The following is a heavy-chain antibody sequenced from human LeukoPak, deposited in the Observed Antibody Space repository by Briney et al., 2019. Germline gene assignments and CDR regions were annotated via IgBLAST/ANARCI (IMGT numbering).Heavy chain of an antibody. CDR2: MSDSGDIT. J-gene: IGHJ3*02. D-gene: IGHD2-15*01. CDR1: GFTFSRYA. V-gene: IGHV3-23*01. CDR3: VKGASDGCYAPSHI. Sequence: GGSLRLSCAASGFTFSRYAMSWVRQAPGKGLEWVSVMSDSGDITYYADSVKGRFTTSRDNSKNTLYLQMNSLRAEDTAVYYCVKGASDGCYAPSHIWGQGTTVTVSS.